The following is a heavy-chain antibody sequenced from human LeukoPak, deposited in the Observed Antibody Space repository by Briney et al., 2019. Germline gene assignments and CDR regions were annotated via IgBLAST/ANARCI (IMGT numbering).Heavy chain of an antibody. CDR2: IKQDGSEK. Sequence: PGGSLRLSCAASGFTFSSYAMSWVRQAPGKGLEWVANIKQDGSEKYYVDSVKGRFTISRDNAKNSLYLQMNSLRAEDTAVYYCATYYYDSSGKRRSAFDIWGQGTMVTVSS. V-gene: IGHV3-7*01. CDR3: ATYYYDSSGKRRSAFDI. J-gene: IGHJ3*02. CDR1: GFTFSSYA. D-gene: IGHD3-22*01.